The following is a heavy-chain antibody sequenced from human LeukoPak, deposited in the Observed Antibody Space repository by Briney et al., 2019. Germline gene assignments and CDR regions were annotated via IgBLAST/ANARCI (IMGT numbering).Heavy chain of an antibody. J-gene: IGHJ4*02. V-gene: IGHV4-38-2*02. D-gene: IGHD3-10*01. CDR2: IYHSGST. CDR3: ARGAYYGSGSYYPTFDY. CDR1: GYSISSGFY. Sequence: SETLSLTCTVSGYSISSGFYWGWIRQPPGKGLEWIGSIYHSGSTYYNPSLKSRVTISLDTSKNQFSLKLSSVTAADTAVYYCARGAYYGSGSYYPTFDYWGQGTLVTVSS.